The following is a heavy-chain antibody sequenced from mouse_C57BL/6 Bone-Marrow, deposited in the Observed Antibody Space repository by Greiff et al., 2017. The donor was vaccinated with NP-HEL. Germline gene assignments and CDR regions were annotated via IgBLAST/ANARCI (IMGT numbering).Heavy chain of an antibody. D-gene: IGHD2-10*01. J-gene: IGHJ3*01. Sequence: VQLQQSGAELARPGASVKMSCKASGYTFTSYTMHWVKQRPGQGLEWIGYINPSSGYTKYNQKFKDKATLTADKSSSTAYMQLSSLTSEDSAVYYCAFLLRDWFAYWGQGTLVTVSA. CDR2: INPSSGYT. CDR3: AFLLRDWFAY. CDR1: GYTFTSYT. V-gene: IGHV1-4*01.